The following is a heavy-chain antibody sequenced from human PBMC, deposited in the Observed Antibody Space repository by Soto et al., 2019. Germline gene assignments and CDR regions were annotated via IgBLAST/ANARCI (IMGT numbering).Heavy chain of an antibody. CDR1: GGSINNYY. J-gene: IGHJ6*02. V-gene: IGHV4-59*01. CDR2: IYYSGST. CDR3: ARWHSSSGYYGMDV. Sequence: HVQVQESGPGLVKPSETLSLTCTVSGGSINNYYWSWIRQPPGKGLAWIAYIYYSGSTNYNPSFQSRVIVPVDTSRNQFSLKLSSLTAADTAVYYCARWHSSSGYYGMDVWGQGTTVTVSS. D-gene: IGHD6-25*01.